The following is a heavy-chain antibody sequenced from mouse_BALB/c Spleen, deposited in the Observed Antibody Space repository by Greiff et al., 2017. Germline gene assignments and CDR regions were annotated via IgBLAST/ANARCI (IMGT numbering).Heavy chain of an antibody. D-gene: IGHD2-2*01. CDR3: VRDYYVYDGRFAY. CDR1: GFSLTSYD. Sequence: QVQLQQSGPGLVAPSQSLSITCTVSGFSLTSYDISWIRQPPGKGLEWLGVIWTGGGTNYNSAFMSRLSISKDNSKSQVFLKMNSLQTDDTAIYYCVRDYYVYDGRFAYWGQGTLVTVSA. V-gene: IGHV2-9-2*01. J-gene: IGHJ3*01. CDR2: IWTGGGT.